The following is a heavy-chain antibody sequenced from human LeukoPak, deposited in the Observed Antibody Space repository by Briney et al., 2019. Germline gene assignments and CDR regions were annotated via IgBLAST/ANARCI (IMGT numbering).Heavy chain of an antibody. CDR3: ARDGGEWNDFDH. D-gene: IGHD1-1*01. V-gene: IGHV3-7*01. J-gene: IGHJ4*02. CDR1: GFTFRSYW. Sequence: GASLRLSCAASGFTFRSYWMTWVRQAPGKGLEWVANINEDGSEKNYVDSVKGRFTISRDNAENSLYLQMSGLRVEDTAVYYCARDGGEWNDFDHWGQGTLVTVYS. CDR2: INEDGSEK.